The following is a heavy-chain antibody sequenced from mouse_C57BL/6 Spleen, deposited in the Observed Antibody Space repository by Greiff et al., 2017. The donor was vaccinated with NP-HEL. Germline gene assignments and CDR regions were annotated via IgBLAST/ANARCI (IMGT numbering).Heavy chain of an antibody. Sequence: EVKVVESGGDLVKPGGSLKLSCAASGFTFSSYGMSWVRQTPDKRLEWVATISSGGSYTYYPDSVKGRFTISRDNAKNTLYLQMSSLKSEDTAMYYCARRKDDGYPAWFAYWGQGTLVTVSA. CDR1: GFTFSSYG. CDR3: ARRKDDGYPAWFAY. D-gene: IGHD2-3*01. V-gene: IGHV5-6*02. J-gene: IGHJ3*01. CDR2: ISSGGSYT.